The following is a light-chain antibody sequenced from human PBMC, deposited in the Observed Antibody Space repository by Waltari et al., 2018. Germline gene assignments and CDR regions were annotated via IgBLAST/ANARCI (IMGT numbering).Light chain of an antibody. J-gene: IGKJ2*01. CDR1: QDISNY. V-gene: IGKV1-33*01. Sequence: DIQMTQSPSSLSASVGDRVTITCQATQDISNYLNWHQQKPGKAPKLLIQDASNLETGVPSRFSGSGSGTDFTFTISILQPEDVATYFCQQYENLPYTFGQGTKLEIK. CDR2: DAS. CDR3: QQYENLPYT.